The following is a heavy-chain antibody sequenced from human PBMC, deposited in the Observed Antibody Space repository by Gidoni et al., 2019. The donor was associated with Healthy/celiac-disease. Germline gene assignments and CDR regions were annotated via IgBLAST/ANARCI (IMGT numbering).Heavy chain of an antibody. CDR3: ARQAGIGRFDY. Sequence: EVQLVESGGGLVQPGGSLRPSGAASGFTFSSYWMSWVRQAPGKGLEWVANIKQDGSEKYYVDSVKGRFTISRDNAKNSLYLQMNSLRAEDTAVYYCARQAGIGRFDYWGQGTLVTVSS. J-gene: IGHJ4*02. CDR1: GFTFSSYW. D-gene: IGHD6-25*01. CDR2: IKQDGSEK. V-gene: IGHV3-7*01.